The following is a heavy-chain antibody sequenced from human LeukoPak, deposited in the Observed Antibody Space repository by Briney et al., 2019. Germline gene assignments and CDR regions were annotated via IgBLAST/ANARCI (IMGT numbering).Heavy chain of an antibody. CDR2: IDHSGRT. D-gene: IGHD3-9*01. V-gene: IGHV4-38-2*02. CDR1: SYSISSGYY. Sequence: PSETLSLTCTVSSYSISSGYYWGRIRQPPGQGLEWIGSIDHSGRTYYHPSPKSRVTISVDTSKNQFSLKLSSVTAADTAVYFCGRDRPTGYYDYWGQGILVTVSS. J-gene: IGHJ4*02. CDR3: GRDRPTGYYDY.